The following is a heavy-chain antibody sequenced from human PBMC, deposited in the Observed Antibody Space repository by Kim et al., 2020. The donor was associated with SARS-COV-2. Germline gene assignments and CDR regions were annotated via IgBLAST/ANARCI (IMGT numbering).Heavy chain of an antibody. CDR2: ISWNSGSI. CDR3: AKDIGSSWSYFDC. Sequence: GGSLRLSCAASGFTFDDYAMHWVRQAPGKGLEWVSGISWNSGSIGYADSVNGRFTISRDNAKNSVDLQMNSLRAEDTALYYCAKDIGSSWSYFDCWGQG. J-gene: IGHJ4*02. D-gene: IGHD6-13*01. CDR1: GFTFDDYA. V-gene: IGHV3-9*01.